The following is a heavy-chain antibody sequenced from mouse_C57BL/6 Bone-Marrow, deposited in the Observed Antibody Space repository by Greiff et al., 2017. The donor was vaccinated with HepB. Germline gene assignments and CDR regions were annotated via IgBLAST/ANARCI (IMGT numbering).Heavy chain of an antibody. D-gene: IGHD1-1*01. Sequence: VQLVESGAELVRPGASVTLSCKASGYTFTDYEMHWVKQTPVHGLEWIGAIDPETGGTAYNQKFKGKAILTADKSSSTAYMELRSLTSEDSAVYYCTGITTVVDYWGQGTTLTVSS. J-gene: IGHJ2*01. CDR3: TGITTVVDY. V-gene: IGHV1-15*01. CDR1: GYTFTDYE. CDR2: IDPETGGT.